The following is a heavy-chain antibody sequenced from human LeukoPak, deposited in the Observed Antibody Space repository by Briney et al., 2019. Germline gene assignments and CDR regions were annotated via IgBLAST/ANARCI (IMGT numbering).Heavy chain of an antibody. D-gene: IGHD3-16*01. CDR1: GFTFSDYS. CDR3: AQGIPQGGT. J-gene: IGHJ5*02. CDR2: ISSRSSYI. V-gene: IGHV3-21*01. Sequence: PGGSLRLSCAASGFTFSDYSMNWVRQAPGKGLEWVSSISSRSSYIYYADSVKGRSTISRDNAKNSLYLQMNSLRAEDTAVYYCAQGIPQGGTWGQGTLVTVSS.